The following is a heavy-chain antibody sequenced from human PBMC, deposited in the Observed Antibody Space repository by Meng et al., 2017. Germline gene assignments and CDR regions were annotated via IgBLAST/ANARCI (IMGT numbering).Heavy chain of an antibody. CDR2: IWYDGSNK. D-gene: IGHD6-19*01. Sequence: GESLKISCATSGFTFSSYRMHWVRQAPGMGLEWVAVIWYDGSNKYYADSVKGRFTISRDNSKNTLFLQMNSLRVEDTAVYYCARGSLVAGPQIDYGGQGTLVTVSS. CDR1: GFTFSSYR. J-gene: IGHJ4*02. CDR3: ARGSLVAGPQIDY. V-gene: IGHV3-33*01.